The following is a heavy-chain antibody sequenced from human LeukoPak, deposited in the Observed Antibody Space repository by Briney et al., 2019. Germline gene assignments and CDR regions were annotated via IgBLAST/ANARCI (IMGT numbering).Heavy chain of an antibody. V-gene: IGHV3-53*01. CDR1: GFTVSSNY. Sequence: GGSLRLCCAASGFTVSSNYMSWVRQAPGKGLEWVSVIYSGGSTYYADSVKGRFTISRDNSKNTLYLQMNSLRAEDTAVYYCARGLHYDILTGYLQFDYWGQGTLVTVSS. J-gene: IGHJ4*02. D-gene: IGHD3-9*01. CDR3: ARGLHYDILTGYLQFDY. CDR2: IYSGGST.